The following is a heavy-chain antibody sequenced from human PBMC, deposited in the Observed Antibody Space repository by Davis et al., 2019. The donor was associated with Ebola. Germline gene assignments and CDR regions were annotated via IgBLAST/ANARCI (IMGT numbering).Heavy chain of an antibody. Sequence: PSETLSLTCAVYGGSFTDYYWNWIRQSPGKGLEWIGEINPGGTTKYIPSLKSRVSISVDTSKNQVSLKLSSVTAADTAIYYCARGGASSKYFDYWGQGSLVTVSS. D-gene: IGHD1-26*01. CDR3: ARGGASSKYFDY. CDR1: GGSFTDYY. V-gene: IGHV4-34*01. J-gene: IGHJ4*02. CDR2: INPGGTT.